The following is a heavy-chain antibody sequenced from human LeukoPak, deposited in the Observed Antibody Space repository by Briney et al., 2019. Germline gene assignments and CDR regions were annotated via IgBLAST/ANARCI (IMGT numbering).Heavy chain of an antibody. CDR3: ARDHEEGRITIFGGHLSHYYYYMDV. Sequence: GASVKVSCTASGYTFTGYYMHWVRQAPGQGLEWMGWINPNSGGTNYAQKFQGRVTMTRGTSISTAYMELSRLRSDDTAVYYCARDHEEGRITIFGGHLSHYYYYMDVWGKGTTVTVSS. CDR1: GYTFTGYY. D-gene: IGHD3-3*01. V-gene: IGHV1-2*02. J-gene: IGHJ6*03. CDR2: INPNSGGT.